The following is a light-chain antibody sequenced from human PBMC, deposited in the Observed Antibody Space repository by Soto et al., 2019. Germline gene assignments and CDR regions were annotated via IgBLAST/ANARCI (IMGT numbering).Light chain of an antibody. CDR1: QSVLYSSNNKNY. V-gene: IGKV4-1*01. CDR3: QQYYSTHRT. Sequence: DIVMTQSPDSLAVSLGERATINCKSSQSVLYSSNNKNYLAWYQQKPGQPPKLLIYWASTRESGIPDRFSGSGAGTDFTLTISSLQAEDVAVYYCQQYYSTHRTFGQVTKVEIK. J-gene: IGKJ1*01. CDR2: WAS.